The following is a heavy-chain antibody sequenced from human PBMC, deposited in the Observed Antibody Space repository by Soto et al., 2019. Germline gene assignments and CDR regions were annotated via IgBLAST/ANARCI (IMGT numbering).Heavy chain of an antibody. D-gene: IGHD3-3*01. J-gene: IGHJ5*02. CDR3: ASTNHDFWSGYHTRWLNP. CDR2: IYYSGST. Sequence: TSETLSLTCTVSGGSISSSSYYWGWIRQPPGKGLEWIGSIYYSGSTYYNPSLKSRVTISVDTSKNQFSLKLRPVTAADTAVYYCASTNHDFWSGYHTRWLNPWGQGNLVTVSS. CDR1: GGSISSSSYY. V-gene: IGHV4-39*01.